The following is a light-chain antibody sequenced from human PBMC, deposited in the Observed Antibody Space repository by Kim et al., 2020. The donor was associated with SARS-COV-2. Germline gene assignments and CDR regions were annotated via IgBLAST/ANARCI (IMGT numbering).Light chain of an antibody. V-gene: IGKV1-39*01. J-gene: IGKJ4*01. CDR1: ENIHAY. CDR3: QQSYQTPQVT. CDR2: GAS. Sequence: SVGDKVPIPCRSSENIHAYLNWYQYKPGKAPKLLISGASDLRNGVSSRFSGSGSGTNFTLTITNLHPEDFATYICQQSYQTPQVTFGGGTKVDIK.